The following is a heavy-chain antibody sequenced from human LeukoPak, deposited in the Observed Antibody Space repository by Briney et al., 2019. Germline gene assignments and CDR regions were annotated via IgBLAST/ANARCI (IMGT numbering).Heavy chain of an antibody. Sequence: GGSLRLSCAASGFSFSNYAMSWVRQAPGKGLEWVSGTSGTGGTTYYVDSVKGRFTISRDNSKNTLFLQMNSLRADDTAVYYCAKSSPRPGDRWGQGTLVIVSS. D-gene: IGHD6-6*01. CDR3: AKSSPRPGDR. V-gene: IGHV3-23*01. J-gene: IGHJ5*02. CDR2: TSGTGGTT. CDR1: GFSFSNYA.